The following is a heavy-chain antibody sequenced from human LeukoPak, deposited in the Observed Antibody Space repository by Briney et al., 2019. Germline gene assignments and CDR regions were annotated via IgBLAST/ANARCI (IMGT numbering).Heavy chain of an antibody. CDR3: ARDLYYGSYGMDV. D-gene: IGHD3-10*01. CDR2: IKHDGSDK. CDR1: GFTFSSYW. Sequence: GGSLRLSCAASGFTFSSYWMTWVRQAPGKGLEWVANIKHDGSDKYFVDSVKGRFTISRDNAKNSLHLQMNSLRAEDTAVYYCARDLYYGSYGMDVWGQGTTVTVSS. V-gene: IGHV3-7*01. J-gene: IGHJ6*02.